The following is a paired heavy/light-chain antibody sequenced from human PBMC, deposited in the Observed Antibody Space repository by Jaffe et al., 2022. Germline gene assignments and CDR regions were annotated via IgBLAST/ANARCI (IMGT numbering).Heavy chain of an antibody. Sequence: EVQLVESGGGLVKPGGSLRLSCAASGFTFSSYSMNWVRQAPGKGLEWVSSISSSSSYIYYADSVKGRFTISRDNAKNSLYLQMNSLRAEDTAVYYCARDGAVRDFDWSPHRTFDPWGQGTLVTVSS. V-gene: IGHV3-21*01. CDR2: ISSSSSYI. J-gene: IGHJ5*02. D-gene: IGHD3-9*01. CDR1: GFTFSSYS. CDR3: ARDGAVRDFDWSPHRTFDP.
Light chain of an antibody. Sequence: DIQMTQSPSSVSASVGDRVTITCRASQGISSWLAWYQQKPGKAPKLLIYAASSLQSGVPSRFSGSGSGTDFTLTISSLQPEDFATYYCQQASHFGQGTKLEIK. J-gene: IGKJ2*01. CDR3: QQASH. CDR1: QGISSW. V-gene: IGKV1D-12*01. CDR2: AAS.